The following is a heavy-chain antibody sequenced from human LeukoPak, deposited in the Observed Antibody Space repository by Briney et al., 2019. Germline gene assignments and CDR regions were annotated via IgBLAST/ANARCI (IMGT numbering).Heavy chain of an antibody. Sequence: PGGSLRLSCAASGFTFSSYEMNWVRQAPGKGLEWVSYISSSGSTIYYADSVKGRFTISRDNAKNSLYLQMNSLRAEDTAVYYCARLGRVGATLDYWGQGTQVTVSS. D-gene: IGHD1-26*01. CDR1: GFTFSSYE. J-gene: IGHJ4*02. V-gene: IGHV3-48*03. CDR2: ISSSGSTI. CDR3: ARLGRVGATLDY.